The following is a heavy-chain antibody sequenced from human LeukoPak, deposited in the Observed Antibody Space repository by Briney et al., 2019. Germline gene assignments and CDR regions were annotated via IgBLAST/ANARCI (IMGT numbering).Heavy chain of an antibody. J-gene: IGHJ4*02. D-gene: IGHD4-17*01. CDR1: GYTLTSYG. CDR2: ISTQSGNT. V-gene: IGHV1-18*01. Sequence: ASVKVSCEASGYTLTSYGINWMRQAPGQGLEWMGWISTQSGNTNYAQKVQGRLTLTTDRSTNTAYMELRSLRSDDTAVYYCARGAYGDKWGQGTMVTVSS. CDR3: ARGAYGDK.